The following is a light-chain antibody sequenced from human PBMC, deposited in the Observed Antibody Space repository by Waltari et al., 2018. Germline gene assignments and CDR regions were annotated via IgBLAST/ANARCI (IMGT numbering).Light chain of an antibody. CDR2: DAS. CDR3: QKYGTLPAT. J-gene: IGKJ1*01. Sequence: SCRASQSVRRTLAWYQQNPGQAPRLLIYDASTRATGVPDRFSGSGFGTDFSLTISRLEPEDFAVYYCQKYGTLPATFGQGTKVEIK. V-gene: IGKV3-20*01. CDR1: QSVRRT.